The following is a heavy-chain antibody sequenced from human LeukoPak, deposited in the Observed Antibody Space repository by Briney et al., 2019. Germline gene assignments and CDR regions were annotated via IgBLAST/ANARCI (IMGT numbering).Heavy chain of an antibody. CDR1: GFTFSSYW. Sequence: GGSLRLSCAASGFTFSSYWMNWARQAPGKGLEWVASINHNGNVNYYVDSVKGRFTISRDNSKNTLYLQMNSLRAEDTAVYYCAKALGGTVVTGAFDIWGQGTMVTVSS. CDR3: AKALGGTVVTGAFDI. J-gene: IGHJ3*02. V-gene: IGHV3-7*03. D-gene: IGHD4-23*01. CDR2: INHNGNVN.